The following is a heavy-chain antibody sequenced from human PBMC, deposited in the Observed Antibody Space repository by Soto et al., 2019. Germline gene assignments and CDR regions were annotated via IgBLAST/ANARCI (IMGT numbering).Heavy chain of an antibody. Sequence: GGSLRLSCAASGFTFSSYSMNWVRQAPGKGLEWVSYISSSSSTIYYADSVKGRFTIFRDNAKNSLYLQMNSLRAEDTAVYYCAREPHMITFRGVIVIRQRYFRGALDIWGQGTMVTVS. D-gene: IGHD3-16*02. CDR3: AREPHMITFRGVIVIRQRYFRGALDI. V-gene: IGHV3-48*01. CDR2: ISSSSSTI. CDR1: GFTFSSYS. J-gene: IGHJ3*02.